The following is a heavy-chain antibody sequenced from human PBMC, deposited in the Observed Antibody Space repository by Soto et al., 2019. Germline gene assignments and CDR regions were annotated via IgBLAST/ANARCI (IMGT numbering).Heavy chain of an antibody. J-gene: IGHJ6*02. CDR1: GGTFSSYA. CDR2: IIPIFGTA. Sequence: QVQLVQSGAEVKKPGSSVNVSCKASGGTFSSYAISWVRQAPGQGLEWMGGIIPIFGTANYAQKFQGRVTITADESTSTAYMELSSLRSEDTAVYYCARAEIKGPLGGYYYGMDVWGQGTTVTVSS. V-gene: IGHV1-69*12. CDR3: ARAEIKGPLGGYYYGMDV. D-gene: IGHD3-10*01.